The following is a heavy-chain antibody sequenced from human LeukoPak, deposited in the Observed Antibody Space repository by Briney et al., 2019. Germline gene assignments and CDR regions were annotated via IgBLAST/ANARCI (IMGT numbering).Heavy chain of an antibody. D-gene: IGHD2-2*01. J-gene: IGHJ5*02. CDR2: INHSGST. V-gene: IGHV4-34*01. CDR3: ARGLVGPAAFDP. Sequence: SETLSLTCAVYGASFSGYYWSWIRQPPGKGLEWIGEINHSGSTNYNPSLKSRVTISVDTSKNQFSLKLSSVTAADTAVYYCARGLVGPAAFDPWGQGTLVTVSS. CDR1: GASFSGYY.